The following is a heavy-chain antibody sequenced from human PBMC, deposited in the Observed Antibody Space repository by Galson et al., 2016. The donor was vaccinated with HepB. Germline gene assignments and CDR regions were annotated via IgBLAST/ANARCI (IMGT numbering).Heavy chain of an antibody. Sequence: SLRLSCAASGITFSRYAMSWVRQAPGKGLEWIGEIYHSGNTNYNPSLKSRVTMSVDKSKNQFSLKLSSVTAADTAVYYCATTTFSGYYFDSWGQGTLVTVSS. V-gene: IGHV4-4*02. CDR2: IYHSGNT. D-gene: IGHD5-12*01. CDR3: ATTTFSGYYFDS. CDR1: GITFSRYAM. J-gene: IGHJ4*02.